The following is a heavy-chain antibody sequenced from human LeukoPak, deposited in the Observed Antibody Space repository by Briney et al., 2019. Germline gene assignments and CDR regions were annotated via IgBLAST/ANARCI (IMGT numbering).Heavy chain of an antibody. J-gene: IGHJ5*02. Sequence: GRSLRLSCAASGFTFNSDAMSWVRQAPGKGLEWVSAISGSGDSTYYADSVKGRFTISRDNSKNTLYLQMNSLRAEDTALYYCAKGAPLAGDWFDPWGQGTLVTVSS. V-gene: IGHV3-23*01. CDR1: GFTFNSDA. CDR2: ISGSGDST. D-gene: IGHD3-10*01. CDR3: AKGAPLAGDWFDP.